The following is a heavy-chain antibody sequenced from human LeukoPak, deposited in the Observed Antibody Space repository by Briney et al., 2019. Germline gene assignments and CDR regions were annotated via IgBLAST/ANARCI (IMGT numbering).Heavy chain of an antibody. Sequence: ASVKVSCKASGGTFSSYAISWVRQAPGQGLEWMGGIIPIFGTANYAQKFRGRVTITADESTSTAYMELSSLRSEDTAVYYCARDGENIVVVPAAIWGQGTLVTVSS. V-gene: IGHV1-69*01. CDR2: IIPIFGTA. CDR3: ARDGENIVVVPAAI. D-gene: IGHD2-2*01. J-gene: IGHJ4*02. CDR1: GGTFSSYA.